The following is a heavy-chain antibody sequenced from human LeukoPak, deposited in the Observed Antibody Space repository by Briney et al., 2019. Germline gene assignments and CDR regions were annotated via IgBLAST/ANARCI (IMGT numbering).Heavy chain of an antibody. CDR3: ATRREVGIVGATIYELDY. CDR2: IYYSGST. J-gene: IGHJ4*02. D-gene: IGHD1-26*01. Sequence: PSETLSLTCTVSGGSISSSSYYWGWIRQPPGKGLEWIGGIYYSGSTYYNPSLKSRVTISVDTSKNQFSLKLSSVTAADTAVYYCATRREVGIVGATIYELDYWGQGTLVTVSS. V-gene: IGHV4-39*01. CDR1: GGSISSSSYY.